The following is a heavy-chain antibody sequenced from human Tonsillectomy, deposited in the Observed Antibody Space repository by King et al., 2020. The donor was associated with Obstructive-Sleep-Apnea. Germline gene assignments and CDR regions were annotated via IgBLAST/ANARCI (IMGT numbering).Heavy chain of an antibody. CDR1: GFTFGDYA. Sequence: VQLVESGGGLVQPGRSLRLSCTASGFTFGDYAMSWFRQAPGKGLEWVGFIRSKAYGGTTEYAASVKGRFTISRDDSKSIAYLQMNSLKTEDTAVYYCTRGLVDIVATIREGIAGAEDYWGQGTLVTVSS. V-gene: IGHV3-49*03. D-gene: IGHD5-12*01. J-gene: IGHJ4*02. CDR2: IRSKAYGGTT. CDR3: TRGLVDIVATIREGIAGAEDY.